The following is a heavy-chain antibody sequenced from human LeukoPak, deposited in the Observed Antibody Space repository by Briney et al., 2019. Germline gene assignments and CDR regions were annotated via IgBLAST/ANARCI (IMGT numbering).Heavy chain of an antibody. J-gene: IGHJ6*02. CDR2: INHNGNVN. D-gene: IGHD3-16*01. CDR1: GFTFSSYW. CDR3: ARGGGLDV. Sequence: GGSLRLSCAASGFTFSSYWMNWARQAPGKGLEWVASINHNGNVNYYVDSVKGRFTISRDNAKNSLYLQMSNLRAEDTAVYFWARGGGLDVWGQGATVTVSS. V-gene: IGHV3-7*03.